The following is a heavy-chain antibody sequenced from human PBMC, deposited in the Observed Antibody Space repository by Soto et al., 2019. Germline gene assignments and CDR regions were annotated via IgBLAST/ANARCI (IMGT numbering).Heavy chain of an antibody. D-gene: IGHD3-3*01. Sequence: GGSLRLSCAASGFTFSSYAMSWVRQAPGKGLEWVSAISGSGGSTYYTDSVKGRFTISRDNSKNTLYLQMNSLRAEDTGVYYCAKLSGGYDFWSGYYTGFNGMDVWGQGTTVTVSS. V-gene: IGHV3-23*01. CDR3: AKLSGGYDFWSGYYTGFNGMDV. CDR1: GFTFSSYA. J-gene: IGHJ6*02. CDR2: ISGSGGST.